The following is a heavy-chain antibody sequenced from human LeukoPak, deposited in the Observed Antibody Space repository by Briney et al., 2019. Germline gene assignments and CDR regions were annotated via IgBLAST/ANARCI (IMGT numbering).Heavy chain of an antibody. CDR3: ARDPERIQLWLRDYYGMDV. CDR1: GYTFTSYY. CDR2: INPSGGST. Sequence: GASVKVSCKASGYTFTSYYMHWVRQAPGQGLEWMGIINPSGGSTSYAQKFQGRVTMTRDTSTSTVYMELSSLRSEDTAVYYCARDPERIQLWLRDYYGMDVWGQGTTVTVSS. V-gene: IGHV1-46*01. D-gene: IGHD5-18*01. J-gene: IGHJ6*02.